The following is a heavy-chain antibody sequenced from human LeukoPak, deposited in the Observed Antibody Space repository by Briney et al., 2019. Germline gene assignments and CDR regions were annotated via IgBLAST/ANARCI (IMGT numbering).Heavy chain of an antibody. Sequence: SETLSLTCTVSGGSISSYYWSWIRQPPGKGLEWIGYIYYSGSTNYNPSLKSRVTISVDTSKNQFSLKLSSVTAADTAVYYCARDLGYSYGSDAFDIWGQGTMITVSS. J-gene: IGHJ3*02. CDR2: IYYSGST. CDR3: ARDLGYSYGSDAFDI. V-gene: IGHV4-59*01. D-gene: IGHD5-18*01. CDR1: GGSISSYY.